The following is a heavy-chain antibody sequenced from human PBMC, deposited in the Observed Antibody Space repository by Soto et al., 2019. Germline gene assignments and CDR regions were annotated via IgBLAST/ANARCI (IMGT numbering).Heavy chain of an antibody. CDR2: IWYDGSNK. CDR1: GFSFSTYG. J-gene: IGHJ1*01. Sequence: QVQLVESGGGVVQPEGSLRLSCAASGFSFSTYGMHWVRQAPGKGLEWVAIIWYDGSNKYYADSVKGRFTVSRDNSKNTMYMQMNSLRGEDTAVYYCVRDLGHASGFDNYFNHWGQGTLVTVSS. CDR3: VRDLGHASGFDNYFNH. D-gene: IGHD5-12*01. V-gene: IGHV3-33*01.